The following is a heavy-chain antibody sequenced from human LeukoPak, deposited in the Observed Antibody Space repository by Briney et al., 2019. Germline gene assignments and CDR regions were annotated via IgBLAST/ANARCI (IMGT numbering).Heavy chain of an antibody. Sequence: GGSLRLSCAASGFTFTNYWMTWVRQAPGKGPEWVANISQDGSETNYVDSVRGRFTIARDNTKNSLYLQVTSLRGEDTAVYYCASRAGKPGNTPWCFDYWGQGALVTVSS. D-gene: IGHD1-7*01. CDR1: GFTFTNYW. J-gene: IGHJ4*02. CDR3: ASRAGKPGNTPWCFDY. CDR2: ISQDGSET. V-gene: IGHV3-7*01.